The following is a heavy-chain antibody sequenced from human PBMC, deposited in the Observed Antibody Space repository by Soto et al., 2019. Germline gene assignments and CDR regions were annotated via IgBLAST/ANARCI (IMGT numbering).Heavy chain of an antibody. J-gene: IGHJ5*02. CDR2: IYYSGST. D-gene: IGHD3-22*01. Sequence: LSLTCTVSGGSISSSSYYWGWIRQPPGKGLEWIGSIYYSGSTYYNPSLKSRVTISVDTSKNQFSLKLSSVTAADTAVYYCAPSPYYYDSSGYYGWFDPWGQGTLVTVSS. CDR1: GGSISSSSYY. CDR3: APSPYYYDSSGYYGWFDP. V-gene: IGHV4-39*01.